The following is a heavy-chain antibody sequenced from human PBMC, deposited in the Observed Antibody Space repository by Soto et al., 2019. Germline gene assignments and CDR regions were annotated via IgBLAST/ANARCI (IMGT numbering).Heavy chain of an antibody. CDR2: FYYSGTT. D-gene: IGHD3-3*01. CDR1: GGSMNNNNYF. CDR3: VRYIRFQDFFDS. Sequence: PSETLSLTCTVSGGSMNNNNYFWAWIRQPPGKGLEWIGGFYYSGTTYYNPSLKSRVTISADTSKSQLSLMLRSVTAADAAVFYCVRYIRFQDFFDSWGQGALVTVSS. J-gene: IGHJ4*02. V-gene: IGHV4-39*01.